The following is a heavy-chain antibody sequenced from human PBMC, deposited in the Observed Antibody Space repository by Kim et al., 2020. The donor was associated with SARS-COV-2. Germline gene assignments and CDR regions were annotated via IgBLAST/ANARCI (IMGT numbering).Heavy chain of an antibody. CDR1: GFTFSSYY. CDR3: GRYRRGWYPADYYGMDV. Sequence: GGSLRLSCAASGFTFSSYYMSWVRQAPGKGLEWVSVIYSGGSTYYAAASVGRRFTICDNSSNNTHYQIMSILAADATADYYCGRYRRGWYPADYYGMDV. D-gene: IGHD6-19*01. CDR2: IYSGGST. V-gene: IGHV3-53*01. J-gene: IGHJ6*01.